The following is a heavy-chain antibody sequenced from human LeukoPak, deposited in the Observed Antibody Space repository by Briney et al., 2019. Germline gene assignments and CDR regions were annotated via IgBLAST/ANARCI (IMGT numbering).Heavy chain of an antibody. Sequence: HGESLKISCKGSGYRFTSHWVGWVRQVPGKGLEWMVIIYPSDSDTRYSPSFQGQVTISVDKSITTAYLQWSSLKASDTAMYYCARQGIAVAEIDYWGQGTLVTVSS. CDR2: IYPSDSDT. V-gene: IGHV5-51*01. CDR3: ARQGIAVAEIDY. CDR1: GYRFTSHW. D-gene: IGHD6-19*01. J-gene: IGHJ4*02.